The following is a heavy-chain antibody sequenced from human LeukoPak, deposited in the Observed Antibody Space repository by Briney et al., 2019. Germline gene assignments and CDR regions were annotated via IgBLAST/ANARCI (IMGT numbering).Heavy chain of an antibody. J-gene: IGHJ4*02. V-gene: IGHV4-61*01. D-gene: IGHD2-15*01. CDR3: ARAPILYYFDY. Sequence: SETLSLTCTVSGGSISSSSYYWSWIRQPPGKALEWIGYVFYSGSTSYNPSLNSRVTISVDTSNNRFSLKLSSVTAADTAVYYCARAPILYYFDYWGQGILVTVSS. CDR1: GGSISSSSYY. CDR2: VFYSGST.